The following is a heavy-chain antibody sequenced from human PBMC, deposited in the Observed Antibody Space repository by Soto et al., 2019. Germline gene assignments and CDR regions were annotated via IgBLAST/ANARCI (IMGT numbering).Heavy chain of an antibody. CDR2: IYYSGST. Sequence: PSETLSLTCTVSGGSISSYYWSWIRQPPGKGLEWIGYIYYSGSTNYNPSLKSRVTISVDTSKNQFSLKLSSVTAADTAVYYCARDSPQNSYALNWFDPWGQGTLVTVSS. CDR1: GGSISSYY. V-gene: IGHV4-59*12. J-gene: IGHJ5*02. CDR3: ARDSPQNSYALNWFDP. D-gene: IGHD5-18*01.